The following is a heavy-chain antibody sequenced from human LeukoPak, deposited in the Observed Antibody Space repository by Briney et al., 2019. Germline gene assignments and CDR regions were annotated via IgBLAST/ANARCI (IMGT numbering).Heavy chain of an antibody. J-gene: IGHJ6*03. D-gene: IGHD1-26*01. CDR1: GASMSSFY. CDR2: IFNSGTT. V-gene: IGHV4-59*12. Sequence: SETLSLTCTVSGASMSSFYWTWIRQPSGKGLEWIGNIFNSGTTNYNPSLKSRVTISVDTSKNHFSLKLSSVTAADTAVYYCARLYYYYYYYMDVWGKGTTVTISS. CDR3: ARLYYYYYYYMDV.